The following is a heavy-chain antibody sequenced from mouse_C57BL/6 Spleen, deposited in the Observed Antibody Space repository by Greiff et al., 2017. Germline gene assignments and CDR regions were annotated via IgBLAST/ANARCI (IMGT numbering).Heavy chain of an antibody. J-gene: IGHJ3*01. Sequence: QVQLQQPGAELVRPGSSVKLSCKASGYTFTSYWMHWVKQRPIQGLEWIGNIDPSDSETHYNQKFKDKATLTVDKSSSTAYMQLSSLTSEDSAVYYCAREGMVTRFAYWGQGTLVTVSA. CDR1: GYTFTSYW. V-gene: IGHV1-52*01. D-gene: IGHD2-2*01. CDR2: IDPSDSET. CDR3: AREGMVTRFAY.